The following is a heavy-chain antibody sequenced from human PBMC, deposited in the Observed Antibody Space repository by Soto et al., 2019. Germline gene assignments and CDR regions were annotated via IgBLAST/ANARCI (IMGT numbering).Heavy chain of an antibody. CDR3: GRQGYCSGGSCYAALVDY. D-gene: IGHD2-15*01. V-gene: IGHV4-39*01. CDR2: IYHSGST. Sequence: PSETLSLTCSVSGGSISSSSYHWGWIRQPPXKGLEWIGSIYHSGSTYYNPSLKSRVTISVDTSKNQFSLKLSSVTAADTAVYYCGRQGYCSGGSCYAALVDYWGQGTLVTVSS. CDR1: GGSISSSSYH. J-gene: IGHJ4*02.